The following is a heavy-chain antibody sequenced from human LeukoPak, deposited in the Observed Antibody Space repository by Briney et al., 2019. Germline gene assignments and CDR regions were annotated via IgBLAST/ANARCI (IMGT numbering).Heavy chain of an antibody. D-gene: IGHD3-10*01. V-gene: IGHV1-46*01. CDR3: AKDRRGSGSYYIIPYYYYMDV. CDR2: INPSGGST. CDR1: GYTFTSYY. Sequence: ASVKVSCKASGYTFTSYYMHWVRQAPGQGLEWMGIINPSGGSTSYAQKFQGRVTMTRDMSTSTVYMELSSLRAEDTAVYYCAKDRRGSGSYYIIPYYYYMDVWGKGTTVTISS. J-gene: IGHJ6*03.